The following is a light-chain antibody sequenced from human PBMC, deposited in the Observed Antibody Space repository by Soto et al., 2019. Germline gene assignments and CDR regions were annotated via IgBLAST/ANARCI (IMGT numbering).Light chain of an antibody. V-gene: IGKV1-5*03. CDR3: QQYSSYSPYT. J-gene: IGKJ2*01. CDR1: QTVYTW. Sequence: IKMTQSPSTLSASIGDRVTITCRASQTVYTWLAWYQQKPGTAPKLLIYEASTLHSGVPSRFSGSGSGTEFTLVISRLQPDDLATYYCQQYSSYSPYTFGQGTKVDIK. CDR2: EAS.